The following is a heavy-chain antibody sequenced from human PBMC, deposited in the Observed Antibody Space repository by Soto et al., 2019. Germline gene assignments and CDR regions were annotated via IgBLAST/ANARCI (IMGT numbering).Heavy chain of an antibody. CDR3: TREEYNWNWFDP. Sequence: GESLKISCKGSGYNFASHWISLVRQMPGKGLEWMGRIDPSGSYTNYSPSFQGHVTISADASINSAYLQWSSLKASDTAMYFCTREEYNWNWFDPWGQGTLVTVSS. V-gene: IGHV5-10-1*01. J-gene: IGHJ5*01. CDR2: IDPSGSYT. D-gene: IGHD1-1*01. CDR1: GYNFASHW.